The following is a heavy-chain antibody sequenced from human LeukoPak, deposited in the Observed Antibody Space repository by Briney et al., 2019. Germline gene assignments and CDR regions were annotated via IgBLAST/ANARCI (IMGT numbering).Heavy chain of an antibody. CDR3: ARVLGAPLWFDP. Sequence: SETLSPTCAVSGGSISSGGYSWSWIRQPPGTGLEWIGYIYHSGSTYYNPSLKSRVTISVDRSKNQFSLKLSSVTAADTAVYYCARVLGAPLWFDPWGQGTLVTVSS. CDR2: IYHSGST. J-gene: IGHJ5*02. CDR1: GGSISSGGYS. D-gene: IGHD3-16*01. V-gene: IGHV4-30-2*01.